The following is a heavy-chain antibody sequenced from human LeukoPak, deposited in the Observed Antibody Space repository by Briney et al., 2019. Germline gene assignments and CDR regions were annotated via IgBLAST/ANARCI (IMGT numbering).Heavy chain of an antibody. J-gene: IGHJ4*02. Sequence: KPGESLQICCKASGYSFNNYWIGWVRQMPGKGLEWMGIIYPGDSDIRYSPSFQGQVTTSADKSISTAYLQWSSLKASGTAMYYGARQLGGNSEFDYWGQGTLVTVSS. CDR3: ARQLGGNSEFDY. D-gene: IGHD4-23*01. CDR1: GYSFNNYW. CDR2: IYPGDSDI. V-gene: IGHV5-51*01.